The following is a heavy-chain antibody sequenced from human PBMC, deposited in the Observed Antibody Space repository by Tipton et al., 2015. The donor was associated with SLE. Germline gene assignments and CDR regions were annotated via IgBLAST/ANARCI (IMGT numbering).Heavy chain of an antibody. Sequence: TLSLTCAVYGGSFSGYYWSWIRQPPGKGLEWIGEINHSGSTNYNPSLKSRVTISVDTSKNQFSLKLSSVTAADTAVYYCAREGEWELRAFDIWGQGTMVTVSS. CDR1: GGSFSGYY. J-gene: IGHJ3*02. V-gene: IGHV4-34*01. CDR2: INHSGST. CDR3: AREGEWELRAFDI. D-gene: IGHD1-26*01.